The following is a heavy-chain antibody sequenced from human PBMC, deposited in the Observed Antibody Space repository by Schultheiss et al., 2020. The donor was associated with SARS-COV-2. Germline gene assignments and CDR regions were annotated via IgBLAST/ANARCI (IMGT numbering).Heavy chain of an antibody. CDR2: ISGSGGST. CDR1: GFTFSSYA. CDR3: AKGREVRGVITAFDY. V-gene: IGHV3-23*01. J-gene: IGHJ4*02. D-gene: IGHD3-10*01. Sequence: GGSLRLSCAASGFTFSSYAMSWVRQAPGKGLEWVSAISGSGGSTYYADSVKGRFSISRDNSKNTVYLQMNSLRAEDTAIYYCAKGREVRGVITAFDYWGQGTLVTVSS.